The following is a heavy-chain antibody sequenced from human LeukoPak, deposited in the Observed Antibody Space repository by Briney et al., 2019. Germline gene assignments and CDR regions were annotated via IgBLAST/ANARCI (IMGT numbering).Heavy chain of an antibody. CDR2: ISPSSTYI. CDR3: ARDFTGGEYFDS. D-gene: IGHD3-16*01. Sequence: GGSLRLSCAASGFTFSSFKMTWVRQAPGKGLEWVASISPSSTYIYYGDSLKGRVTVSRDNAKSLLFLQMSSLRPDDTAVYYCARDFTGGEYFDSWGQGALVSVSS. CDR1: GFTFSSFK. J-gene: IGHJ4*02. V-gene: IGHV3-21*06.